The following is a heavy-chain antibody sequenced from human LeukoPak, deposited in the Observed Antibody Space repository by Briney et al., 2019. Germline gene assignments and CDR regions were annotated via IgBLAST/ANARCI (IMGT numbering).Heavy chain of an antibody. CDR3: ARDTYDILTGYYKWAFDI. D-gene: IGHD3-9*01. CDR2: ISSSSSYI. V-gene: IGHV3-21*06. J-gene: IGHJ3*02. Sequence: GGSLRLSCAASGXTFSSYTMNWVRQAPGKGLEWVSSISSSSSYIYYADSVKGRFTISRDNAKNSLYLQMNSLRAEDTAVYYCARDTYDILTGYYKWAFDIWGQGTMVTVSS. CDR1: GXTFSSYT.